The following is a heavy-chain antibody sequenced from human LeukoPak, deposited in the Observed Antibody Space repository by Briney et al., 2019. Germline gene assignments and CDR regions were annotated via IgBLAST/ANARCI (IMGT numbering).Heavy chain of an antibody. Sequence: GGSLRLSCAASGFTFSSYSMNWVRQAPGKGLEWVSSISSSSSFIYYADSVKGRFTISRDNAKNSLYLQMNSLRAEDTAVYYCARAAVRTNAFDIWGQGTMVTVSS. CDR1: GFTFSSYS. D-gene: IGHD4/OR15-4a*01. J-gene: IGHJ3*02. V-gene: IGHV3-21*01. CDR3: ARAAVRTNAFDI. CDR2: ISSSSSFI.